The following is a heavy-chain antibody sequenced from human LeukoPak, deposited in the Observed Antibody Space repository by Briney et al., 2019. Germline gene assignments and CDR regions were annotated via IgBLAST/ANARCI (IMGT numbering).Heavy chain of an antibody. CDR1: GITLSNHG. CDR3: AKRGVVIRVILVGFHKEAYYFDS. V-gene: IGHV3-23*01. D-gene: IGHD3-22*01. J-gene: IGHJ4*02. Sequence: GGSLRLSCAVSGITLSNHGMSWVRQAPGKGLEWVAGMSDSGGRTNYADSVKGRFTISRDNPKNTLYLQMNSLRAEDTAVYFCAKRGVVIRVILVGFHKEAYYFDSWGQGALVTVSS. CDR2: MSDSGGRT.